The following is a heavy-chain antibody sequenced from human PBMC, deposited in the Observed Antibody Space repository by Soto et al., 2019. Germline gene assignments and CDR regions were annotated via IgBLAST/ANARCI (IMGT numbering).Heavy chain of an antibody. Sequence: GGSLRLSCAASEITFSAYAMGWVRQAPGKGLEWVSYISSSSSTIYYADSVKGRYTISRDNAKNSLYLQMNSLRAEDTAVYYCARYFDWLLKPDAFDIWGQGTMVTVSS. J-gene: IGHJ3*02. D-gene: IGHD3-9*01. CDR3: ARYFDWLLKPDAFDI. CDR2: ISSSSSTI. V-gene: IGHV3-48*01. CDR1: EITFSAYA.